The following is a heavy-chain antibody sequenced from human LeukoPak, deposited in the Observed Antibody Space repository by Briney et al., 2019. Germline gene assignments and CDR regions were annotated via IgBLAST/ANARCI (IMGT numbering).Heavy chain of an antibody. CDR2: ISSSSSYI. Sequence: PGGSLRLSCAASGFTFSSYSMNWVRQAPGKGLEWVSSISSSSSYIYYADSVKGRFTISRDDAKNSLYLQMNGLRAEDTAVYYCARRIREGYCSGGSCYSLGYWGQGTLVTVSS. J-gene: IGHJ4*02. D-gene: IGHD2-15*01. CDR3: ARRIREGYCSGGSCYSLGY. CDR1: GFTFSSYS. V-gene: IGHV3-21*01.